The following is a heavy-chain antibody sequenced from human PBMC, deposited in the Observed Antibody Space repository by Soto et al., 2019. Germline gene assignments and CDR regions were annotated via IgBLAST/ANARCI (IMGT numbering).Heavy chain of an antibody. CDR1: GGTFSSYA. Sequence: SVKVSCKASGGTFSSYAISWVRQAPGQGLEWMGGIIPIFGTANYAQKFQGRVTITADESTSTAYMELSSLRSEDTAVYYCARGGVALVFTAQHEAFSAFAICGQGTMVTV. V-gene: IGHV1-69*13. CDR2: IIPIFGTA. D-gene: IGHD3-22*01. J-gene: IGHJ3*02. CDR3: ARGGVALVFTAQHEAFSAFAI.